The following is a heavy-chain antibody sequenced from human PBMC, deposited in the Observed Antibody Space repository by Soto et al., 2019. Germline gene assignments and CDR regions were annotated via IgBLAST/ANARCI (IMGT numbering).Heavy chain of an antibody. V-gene: IGHV4-30-4*01. J-gene: IGHJ4*02. D-gene: IGHD2-15*01. CDR3: ARDDGFSGAKAFDY. CDR2: IYYSGST. Sequence: SETLSLTCTVSGGSISSGDYYWSWIRQPPGKGLEWIGYIYYSGSTYYNPSLKSRVTISVDTSKNQFSLKLSSVTAADTAVYYCARDDGFSGAKAFDYWGQGTLVTVSS. CDR1: GGSISSGDYY.